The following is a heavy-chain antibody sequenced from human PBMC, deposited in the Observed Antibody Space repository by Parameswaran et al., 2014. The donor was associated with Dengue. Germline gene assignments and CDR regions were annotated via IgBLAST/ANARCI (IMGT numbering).Heavy chain of an antibody. J-gene: IGHJ6*02. D-gene: IGHD4-11*01. CDR2: INAGNGYT. V-gene: IGHV1-3*01. CDR3: ARGDYPHFYYGMDV. Sequence: WVRQAPGQRLEWMGWINAGNGYTKCSQKFQDRVTITRDTSASTAYMELSRLRSEDTAVYYCARGDYPHFYYGMDVWGQGTTVTVSS.